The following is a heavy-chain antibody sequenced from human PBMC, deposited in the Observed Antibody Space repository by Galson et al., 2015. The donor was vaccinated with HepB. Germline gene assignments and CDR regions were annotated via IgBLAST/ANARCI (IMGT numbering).Heavy chain of an antibody. CDR2: ISYDRSNK. J-gene: IGHJ4*02. V-gene: IGHV3-30*18. D-gene: IGHD6-19*01. Sequence: SLRLSCAASGFTFSSYGTHWVRQAPGKGLEWVAVISYDRSNKYYADSVKGRFTISRDNSKNTLYLQMNSLRVEDTAVYYCAKDSSSGWSPFEYWGQGTLVTVSS. CDR1: GFTFSSYG. CDR3: AKDSSSGWSPFEY.